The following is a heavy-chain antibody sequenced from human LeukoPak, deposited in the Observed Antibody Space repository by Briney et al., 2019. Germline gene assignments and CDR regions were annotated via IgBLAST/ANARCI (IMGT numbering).Heavy chain of an antibody. J-gene: IGHJ4*02. CDR1: GFTLSDYY. V-gene: IGHV3-11*05. Sequence: GGSLRLSCAASGFTLSDYYMSWIRQAPGKGLEWVSFISTTSSHIKYASSVEGRFTVSRDNAKKSLYLHMNSLRAEDTAVYYCARDSHLGSGWDFDYWGQGTLVTVSS. CDR2: ISTTSSHI. CDR3: ARDSHLGSGWDFDY. D-gene: IGHD6-19*01.